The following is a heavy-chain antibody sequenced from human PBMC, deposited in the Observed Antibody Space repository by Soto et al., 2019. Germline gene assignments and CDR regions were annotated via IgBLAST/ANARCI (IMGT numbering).Heavy chain of an antibody. Sequence: SETLSLTCTVSGGSISSYYWSWIRQPPGKGLEWIGYIYYSGSTNYNPSLKSRVTISVDTSKNQFSLKLSSVTAADTAVYYCASVAGVGATSGAWFDSRGQGTLVTVSS. J-gene: IGHJ5*01. V-gene: IGHV4-59*01. CDR3: ASVAGVGATSGAWFDS. CDR1: GGSISSYY. D-gene: IGHD1-26*01. CDR2: IYYSGST.